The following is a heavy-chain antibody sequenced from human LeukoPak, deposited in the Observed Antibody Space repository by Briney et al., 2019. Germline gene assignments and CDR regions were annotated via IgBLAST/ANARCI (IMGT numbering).Heavy chain of an antibody. CDR1: GFTFSSYA. D-gene: IGHD6-19*01. V-gene: IGHV3-23*01. J-gene: IGHJ4*02. CDR3: AKGGSSGWYGDY. CDR2: ISGSGGST. Sequence: GGSLRLSCAASGFTFSSYAMSWVRQAPGKGLEWVSAISGSGGSTYYADSVKGRFTISRDNSKNTLYLQMNSLRAKDTAVYYCAKGGSSGWYGDYWGQGTLVTVSS.